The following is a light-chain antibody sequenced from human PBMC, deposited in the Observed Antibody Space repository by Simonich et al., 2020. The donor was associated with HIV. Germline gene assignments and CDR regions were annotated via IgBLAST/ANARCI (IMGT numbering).Light chain of an antibody. CDR1: QSVLYSSHNKNY. CDR2: WAS. J-gene: IGKJ1*01. V-gene: IGKV4-1*01. CDR3: QQYYSTPQT. Sequence: DIVMTQSPDSLAVSLGERATINCKSSQSVLYSSHNKNYLAWYQQKPGQPPKLLIYWASTRESGVPDRFSGSGSGTNFTLTINSLQAEDVAVYYCQQYYSTPQTFGQGTKVEIK.